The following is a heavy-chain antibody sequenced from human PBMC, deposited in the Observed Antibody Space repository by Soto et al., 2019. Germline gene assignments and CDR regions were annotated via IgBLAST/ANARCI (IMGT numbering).Heavy chain of an antibody. CDR2: IYYSGST. V-gene: IGHV4-59*01. D-gene: IGHD3-10*01. Sequence: QVQLQESGPGLVKPSETLSLTCTVSGGPISSYYWSWIRQPPGKGLQWIGYIYYSGSTNYNPYLKRRVTISVDTSKDQLSGKLSSVTAADTAVYYCARGDSDHRGRFHPWGQETLVTVSS. J-gene: IGHJ5*02. CDR3: ARGDSDHRGRFHP. CDR1: GGPISSYY.